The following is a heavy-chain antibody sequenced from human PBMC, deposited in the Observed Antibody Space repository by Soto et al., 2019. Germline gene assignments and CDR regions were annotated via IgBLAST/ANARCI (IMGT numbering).Heavy chain of an antibody. Sequence: PSETLSLTCTVSGASISSGGYYWNWIRQHPGKGLEWIGYIYFSGSTYYNPSLKSRVTISVDTSKNQFPLKLTSVTAADTAVYYCARIDAYGDYDYWGQGTLVTVSS. CDR3: ARIDAYGDYDY. CDR1: GASISSGGYY. V-gene: IGHV4-31*03. CDR2: IYFSGST. D-gene: IGHD4-17*01. J-gene: IGHJ4*02.